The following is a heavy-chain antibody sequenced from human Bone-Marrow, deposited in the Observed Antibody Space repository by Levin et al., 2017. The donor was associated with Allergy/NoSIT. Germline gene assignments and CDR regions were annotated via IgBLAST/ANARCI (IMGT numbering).Heavy chain of an antibody. CDR2: VHGGGST. Sequence: SETLSLTCAVSGGSVSSNSWWSWVRQSPAKGLEWIAEVHGGGSTNFNPSLKSRVTISVDKSKNQFSLKLASVTAADTAVYYCARAGWYCLAFWGQGILVTVSS. CDR1: GGSVSSNSW. D-gene: IGHD6-19*01. J-gene: IGHJ4*02. CDR3: ARAGWYCLAF. V-gene: IGHV4-4*02.